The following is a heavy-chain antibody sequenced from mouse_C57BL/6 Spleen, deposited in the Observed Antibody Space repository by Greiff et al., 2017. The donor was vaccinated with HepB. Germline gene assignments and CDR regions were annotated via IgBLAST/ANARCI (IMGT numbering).Heavy chain of an antibody. V-gene: IGHV1-82*01. CDR2: IYPGDGDT. CDR1: GYAFSSSW. CDR3: ARSGTGYAMDY. J-gene: IGHJ4*01. Sequence: VQLQQSGPELVKPGASVKISCKASGYAFSSSWMNWVKQRPGKGLEWIGRIYPGDGDTNYNGKFKGKATLTADKSSSTAYMQLSSLTSEDSAVYCCARSGTGYAMDYWGQGTSVTVSS. D-gene: IGHD3-1*01.